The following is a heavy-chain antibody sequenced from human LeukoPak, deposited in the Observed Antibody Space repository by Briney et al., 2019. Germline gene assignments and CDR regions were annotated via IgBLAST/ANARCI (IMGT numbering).Heavy chain of an antibody. CDR1: GGSITSYY. CDR2: IYYSWST. Sequence: SETLSLTCSVSGGSITSYYWSWIRQPPGKVLEWFGYIYYSWSTNYNPSLKSRVTISVDTSKNQFSLKLSSVTAADSAVYYCARGGVNYKIAGPWGQGPLVTVSS. J-gene: IGHJ5*02. D-gene: IGHD3-10*01. V-gene: IGHV4-59*01. CDR3: ARGGVNYKIAGP.